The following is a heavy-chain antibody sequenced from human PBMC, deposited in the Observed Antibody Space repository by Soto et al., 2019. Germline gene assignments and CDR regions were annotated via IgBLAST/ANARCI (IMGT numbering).Heavy chain of an antibody. CDR2: INHSEST. Sequence: QVQLQQWGAGLLKPSETLSLTCAVYGGSFSGYYWSWIRQPPGKGLEWIGEINHSESTNYNPSLTSRGTVSVETSKNQFSLKLTSVTAADTAVYYCARGWGVVVPAAVFDYWGQGTLVTVSS. CDR3: ARGWGVVVPAAVFDY. CDR1: GGSFSGYY. D-gene: IGHD2-2*01. J-gene: IGHJ4*02. V-gene: IGHV4-34*01.